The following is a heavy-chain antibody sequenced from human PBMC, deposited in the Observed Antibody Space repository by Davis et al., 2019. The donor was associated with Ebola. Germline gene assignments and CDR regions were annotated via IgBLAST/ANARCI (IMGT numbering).Heavy chain of an antibody. Sequence: PSETLSLTCTVSGGSISSYYWSWIRQPPGKELEWIGFIYYSGTTSYNPSLKSRLTISIDTSKNQFSLKLSSVTAADTAVYYCAREYHTGHDYWGQGTLVTVSS. V-gene: IGHV4-59*01. D-gene: IGHD2-8*02. CDR2: IYYSGTT. J-gene: IGHJ4*02. CDR3: AREYHTGHDY. CDR1: GGSISSYY.